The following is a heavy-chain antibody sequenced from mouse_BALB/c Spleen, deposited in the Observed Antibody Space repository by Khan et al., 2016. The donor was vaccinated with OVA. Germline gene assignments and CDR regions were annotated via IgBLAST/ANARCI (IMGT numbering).Heavy chain of an antibody. CDR3: ARRDRK. CDR2: IHPPNGNT. J-gene: IGHJ2*01. CDR1: GLNITDTY. V-gene: IGHV14-3*02. D-gene: IGHD3-3*01. Sequence: EVQLQQSGAELVKPGATVKLSCTASGLNITDTYMHWLKQWPDQGLEWIGRIHPPNGNTKYDPQFQGKATITADTSPNTAYLQLSSLTSEDTAVYCGARRDRKWGQGTTLTVSS.